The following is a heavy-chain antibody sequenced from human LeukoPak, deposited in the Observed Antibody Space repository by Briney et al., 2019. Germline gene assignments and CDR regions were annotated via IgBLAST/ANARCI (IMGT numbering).Heavy chain of an antibody. D-gene: IGHD6-6*01. Sequence: NPSETLSLTCAVSGGSISSGGYSWSWIRQPPGKGLEWIGYIYHSGSTYYNPSLKSRVTISVDRSKNQFSLKLSSVTAADTAVYYCARGFALAKAFDIWGQGTMVTVSS. CDR3: ARGFALAKAFDI. V-gene: IGHV4-30-2*01. CDR2: IYHSGST. J-gene: IGHJ3*02. CDR1: GGSISSGGYS.